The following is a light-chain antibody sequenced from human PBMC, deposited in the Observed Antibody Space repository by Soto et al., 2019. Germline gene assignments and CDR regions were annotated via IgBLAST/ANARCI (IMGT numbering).Light chain of an antibody. CDR1: SSDVGSYNY. CDR3: SSYTRSSTVV. Sequence: QSALTQPASVSGSPGQSITISCTGSSSDVGSYNYVSWYQQHPGKAPKLMIYDVSNRPSGVSNRFSGSKSVNTASLTISGLQAEDEADYYCSSYTRSSTVVFGGGTQLTVL. CDR2: DVS. J-gene: IGLJ2*01. V-gene: IGLV2-14*01.